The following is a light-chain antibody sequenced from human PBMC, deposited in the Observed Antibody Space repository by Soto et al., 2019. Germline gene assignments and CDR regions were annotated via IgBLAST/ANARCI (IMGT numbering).Light chain of an antibody. CDR2: DVS. J-gene: IGLJ1*01. V-gene: IGLV2-11*01. CDR1: SSDVGGYNY. CDR3: CSYAGRYTYV. Sequence: LTQPRSVSGSPGQSVTISCTGASSDVGGYNYVSWYQQHPGKAPKLMIYDVSKRPSGVPDRFSGSKSGNTASLIISGLQTEDEADYYCCSYAGRYTYVFGTGTKVTVL.